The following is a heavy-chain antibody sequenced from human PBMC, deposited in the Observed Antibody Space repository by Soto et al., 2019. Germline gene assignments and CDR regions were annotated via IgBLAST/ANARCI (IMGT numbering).Heavy chain of an antibody. CDR2: IIPILGIA. V-gene: IGHV1-69*02. D-gene: IGHD5-12*01. CDR1: GGTFSSYT. Sequence: QVQLVQSGAEVKKPGSSVKVSCKASGGTFSSYTISWVRQAPGQGLEWMGRIIPILGIANYAQKFQGRVTITADKSTSTAYMELSSLRSEDTAVYYCATVATARHNYYYYMDVWGEGTTVTVSS. J-gene: IGHJ6*03. CDR3: ATVATARHNYYYYMDV.